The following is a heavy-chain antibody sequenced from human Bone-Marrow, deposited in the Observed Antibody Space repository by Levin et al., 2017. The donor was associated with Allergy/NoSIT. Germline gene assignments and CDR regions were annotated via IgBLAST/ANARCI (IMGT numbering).Heavy chain of an antibody. Sequence: GGSLRLSCVGSGFTFRDYAMSWVRQAPGQGLEWVSSISGFGSNTDDADSVRGRFTISRDNSKNTLYLQMNSLRVQDTAVYFCARGEAYYYDSGSNPSGYWGQGTLVTVSS. CDR2: ISGFGSNT. CDR3: ARGEAYYYDSGSNPSGY. D-gene: IGHD3-10*01. J-gene: IGHJ4*02. CDR1: GFTFRDYA. V-gene: IGHV3-23*01.